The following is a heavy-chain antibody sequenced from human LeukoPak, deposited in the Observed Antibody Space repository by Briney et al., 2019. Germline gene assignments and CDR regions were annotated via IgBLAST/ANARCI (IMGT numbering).Heavy chain of an antibody. Sequence: SETLSLTCTVSGGSINRYYWSWIRQPPGKGLEWIGYISYSGSTNYNPSLKSRVIISVDTSKNQFSLHLNSVTPEDTAVYYCARRLTQYDCFDPWGQGILVTVSS. CDR1: GGSINRYY. CDR3: ARRLTQYDCFDP. J-gene: IGHJ5*02. CDR2: ISYSGST. D-gene: IGHD2-2*01. V-gene: IGHV4-59*12.